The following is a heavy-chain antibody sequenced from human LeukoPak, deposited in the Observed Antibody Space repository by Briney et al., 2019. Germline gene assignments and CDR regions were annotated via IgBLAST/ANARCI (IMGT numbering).Heavy chain of an antibody. V-gene: IGHV3-13*01. Sequence: GGSLRLSCAASGFTFSSYDMHWVRQATGKGLEWVSAIGTAGDTYYPGSVKGRFTISGENAKNSLYLQMNSLRAGDTAVYYCARARSSGYRPDYWGQGTLVTVSS. CDR2: IGTAGDT. J-gene: IGHJ4*02. CDR3: ARARSSGYRPDY. D-gene: IGHD3-22*01. CDR1: GFTFSSYD.